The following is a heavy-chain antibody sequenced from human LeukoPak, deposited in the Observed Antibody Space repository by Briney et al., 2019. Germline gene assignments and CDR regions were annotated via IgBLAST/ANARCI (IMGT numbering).Heavy chain of an antibody. D-gene: IGHD6-19*01. CDR3: AGARRSGWYGDY. J-gene: IGHJ4*02. CDR1: GYTFTGYY. V-gene: IGHV1-2*02. Sequence: ASVKVSCKASGYTFTGYYIHWVRQAPGRGLEWMGWINPNSGGTNYAQKFQGRVTMTRDTSISTAYMELSRLRSDDTAVYYCAGARRSGWYGDYWGQGTLVTVSS. CDR2: INPNSGGT.